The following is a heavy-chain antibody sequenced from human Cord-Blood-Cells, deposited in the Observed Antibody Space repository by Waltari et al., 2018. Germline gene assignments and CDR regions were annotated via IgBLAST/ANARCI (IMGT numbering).Heavy chain of an antibody. CDR2: IYYSGST. D-gene: IGHD3-22*01. J-gene: IGHJ4*02. V-gene: IGHV4-59*01. CDR1: GGSISSYY. CDR3: ARVGDSSGYYYAGYYFDY. Sequence: QVQLQESGPGLVKPSETLSLTCTVSGGSISSYYWSWIRQPPGKGLEWIGYIYYSGSTNYNPSLKSRVTISVDTSKSQFSLKLSSVTAADTAVYYCARVGDSSGYYYAGYYFDYWGQGTLVTVSS.